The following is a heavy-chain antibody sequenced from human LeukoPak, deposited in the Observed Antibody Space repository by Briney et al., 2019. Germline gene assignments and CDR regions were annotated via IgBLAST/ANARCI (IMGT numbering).Heavy chain of an antibody. CDR1: GFTFSSYE. CDR3: ARGLSGYASSLGY. Sequence: GGSLRLSCAASGFTFSSYEMNWVRQAPGKRLVWVSRINSDGSSTSYADSVRGRFSISRDNAKNTLYLQMNSLRAEDTAVYYCARGLSGYASSLGYWGQGTLVTVSA. V-gene: IGHV3-74*01. J-gene: IGHJ4*02. D-gene: IGHD6-6*01. CDR2: INSDGSST.